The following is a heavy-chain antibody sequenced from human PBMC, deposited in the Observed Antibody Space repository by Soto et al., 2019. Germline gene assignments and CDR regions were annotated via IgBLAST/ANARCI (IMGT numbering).Heavy chain of an antibody. V-gene: IGHV4-4*09. J-gene: IGHJ5*02. Sequence: QVQLQESGPGLVKPSETLSLTCTVSGGINSRYWSWVRQAPGKGLEWIGYIYDGGYTNYHPSRKSRITLSVDASESQFSLNLRSVTAADTAVYYCAGVSIVNKYKWFDVWGQGILVTVSS. CDR1: GGINSRY. CDR3: AGVSIVNKYKWFDV. CDR2: IYDGGYT. D-gene: IGHD2-15*01.